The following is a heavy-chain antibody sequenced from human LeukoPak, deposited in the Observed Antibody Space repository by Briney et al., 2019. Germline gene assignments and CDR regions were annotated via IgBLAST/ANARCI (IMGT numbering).Heavy chain of an antibody. CDR1: GFTFSSYD. CDR3: ARATYYYGSGSYLH. J-gene: IGHJ4*02. Sequence: GGSLRLSCAASGFTFSSYDMHWVRQATGKGLEWVSAIGTAGDTYYPGSVKGRFTISRENAKNSLYLQMNSLRAGDTAVYYCARATYYYGSGSYLHWGQGTLVTVSS. CDR2: IGTAGDT. D-gene: IGHD3-10*01. V-gene: IGHV3-13*01.